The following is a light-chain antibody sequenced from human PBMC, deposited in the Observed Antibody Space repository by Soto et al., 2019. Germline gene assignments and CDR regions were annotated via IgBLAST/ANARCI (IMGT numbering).Light chain of an antibody. CDR2: RNN. CDR1: TSNIGSNY. J-gene: IGLJ1*01. CDR3: ATSDDSLNGFYV. Sequence: VLTQPPSASGTPGQGVTISCSGSTSNIGSNYVYWYQQLPGTAPKLLIYRNNQRPSGVPDRFSGSKSGTSASLAISGLRSDDEADYFCATSDDSLNGFYVFGTGTKVT. V-gene: IGLV1-47*01.